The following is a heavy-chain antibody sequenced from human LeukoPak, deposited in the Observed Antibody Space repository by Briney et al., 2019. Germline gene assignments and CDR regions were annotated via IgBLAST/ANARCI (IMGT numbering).Heavy chain of an antibody. Sequence: GASVEVSCKASGYSFTDYYMHWVRQAPGQGLEWMGWINPNSGGTNYAQKFQGRVTMTRDTSISTAYMELSRLRSDDTAVYYCARASSWYSYGMDVWGQGTTVTVSS. V-gene: IGHV1-2*02. CDR1: GYSFTDYY. J-gene: IGHJ6*02. CDR2: INPNSGGT. CDR3: ARASSWYSYGMDV. D-gene: IGHD6-13*01.